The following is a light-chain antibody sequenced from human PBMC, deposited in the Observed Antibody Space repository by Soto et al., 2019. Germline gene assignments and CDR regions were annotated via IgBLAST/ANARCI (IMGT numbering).Light chain of an antibody. Sequence: QSVLTQPPSVSGAPGQRVTISCTGSSSNIGAGYDVHWYQQLPGTAPKLLIYGNSNRPSVVPYRFSGSKSGTSASLAITGLQAEDEADYYCQSYDSSLSGYVFGTGTKLTVL. J-gene: IGLJ1*01. V-gene: IGLV1-40*01. CDR1: SSNIGAGYD. CDR3: QSYDSSLSGYV. CDR2: GNS.